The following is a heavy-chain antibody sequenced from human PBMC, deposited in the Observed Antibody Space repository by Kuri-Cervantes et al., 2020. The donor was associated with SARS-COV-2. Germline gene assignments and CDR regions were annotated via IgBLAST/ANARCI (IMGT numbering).Heavy chain of an antibody. CDR1: GYTFTSYA. Sequence: ASVKVSCKASGYTFTSYAMHWVRQAPGQRLEWMGWINASNGNTKYSQKFQGRVTITRDTSISTAYMELSRLRSDDTAVYYCARETGPTPGPHGWFNPWGQGTLVTVSS. D-gene: IGHD3-10*01. J-gene: IGHJ5*01. CDR3: ARETGPTPGPHGWFNP. CDR2: INASNGNT. V-gene: IGHV1-3*01.